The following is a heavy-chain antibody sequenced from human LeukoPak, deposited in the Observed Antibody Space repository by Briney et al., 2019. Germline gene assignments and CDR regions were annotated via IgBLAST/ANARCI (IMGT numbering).Heavy chain of an antibody. CDR3: ARETGYGDYKGGYGMDV. Sequence: GRSLRLSCTASGFTFSNYGMHCVRQAPGEGLKWVAGIWFDGSKKYYSDSVKGRFSISRDNSKNTLYLEMNSLTADDTAVFTCARETGYGDYKGGYGMDVWGQGTTVTVSS. CDR1: GFTFSNYG. V-gene: IGHV3-33*01. CDR2: IWFDGSKK. J-gene: IGHJ6*02. D-gene: IGHD4-17*01.